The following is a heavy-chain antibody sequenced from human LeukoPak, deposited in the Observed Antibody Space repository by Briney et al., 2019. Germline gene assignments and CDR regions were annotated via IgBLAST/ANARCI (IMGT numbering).Heavy chain of an antibody. CDR2: INSEGSST. J-gene: IGHJ4*02. V-gene: IGHV3-74*01. CDR3: TVDTAMVDHY. CDR1: GFTFSNSW. D-gene: IGHD5-18*01. Sequence: GGSLRLSCAASGFTFSNSWMDWVRQAPGKGLGWVSRINSEGSSTSYADSVKGRFTISRVNAKNTLYLQMNSLSAEDTAVYYCTVDTAMVDHYWGQGTLVTVSS.